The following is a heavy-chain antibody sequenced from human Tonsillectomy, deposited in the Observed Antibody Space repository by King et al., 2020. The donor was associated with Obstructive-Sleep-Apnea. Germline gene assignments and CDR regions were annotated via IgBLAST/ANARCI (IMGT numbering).Heavy chain of an antibody. V-gene: IGHV3-30*01. D-gene: IGHD6-25*01. Sequence: WVRQAPGKGLEWVAVISYDGSNKYYADSVKGRFTISRDNSKNTLYLQMNSLRAEDTAVYYCARCGPKERILNWFVPWGHATMVPVSS. CDR3: ARCGPKERILNWFVP. CDR2: ISYDGSNK. J-gene: IGHJ5*02.